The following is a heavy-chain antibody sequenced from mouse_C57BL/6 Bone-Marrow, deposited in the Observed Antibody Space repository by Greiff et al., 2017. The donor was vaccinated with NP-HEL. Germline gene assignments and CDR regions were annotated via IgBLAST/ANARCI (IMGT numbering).Heavy chain of an antibody. J-gene: IGHJ2*01. CDR3: ARNGGLRRDFDY. CDR2: IWSGGST. Sequence: VQLQQSGPGLVQPSQSLSITCTVSGFSLTSYGVHWVRQSPGKGLEWLGVIWSGGSTDYNAAFISRLSISKDNSKSQVFFKMNSLQADETAIYYCARNGGLRRDFDYWGQGTTLTVSS. V-gene: IGHV2-2*01. D-gene: IGHD2-2*01. CDR1: GFSLTSYG.